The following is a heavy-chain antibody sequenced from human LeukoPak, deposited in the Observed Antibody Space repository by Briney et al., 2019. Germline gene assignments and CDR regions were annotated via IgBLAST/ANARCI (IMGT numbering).Heavy chain of an antibody. V-gene: IGHV4-38-2*02. J-gene: IGHJ4*02. CDR2: IYHSGST. CDR3: ARRRGSYSIDY. CDR1: GGSISSGYY. Sequence: PSETLSLTCTVSGGSISSGYYWGWIRPPPGKGLEWIGSIYHSGSTYYNPSLKSRVTISVDTSKNQFSLKLSSVTAADTAVYYCARRRGSYSIDYWGQGTLVTVSS. D-gene: IGHD1-26*01.